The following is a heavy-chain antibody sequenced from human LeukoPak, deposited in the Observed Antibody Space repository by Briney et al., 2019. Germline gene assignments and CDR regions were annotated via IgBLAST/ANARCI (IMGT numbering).Heavy chain of an antibody. CDR1: GFTFSSYS. CDR2: ISSSSSYI. CDR3: AREQTYYYDSSGADAFDI. D-gene: IGHD3-22*01. V-gene: IGHV3-21*01. Sequence: GGSLRLSCAASGFTFSSYSMNWVRQAPGKGLEWVSSISSSSSYIYYADSVKGRFTISRDNAKNSLYLQMNSLRAEDTAVYYCAREQTYYYDSSGADAFDIWGQGTMVTVSS. J-gene: IGHJ3*02.